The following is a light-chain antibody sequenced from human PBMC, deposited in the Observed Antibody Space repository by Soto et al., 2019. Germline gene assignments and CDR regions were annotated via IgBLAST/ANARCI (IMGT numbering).Light chain of an antibody. Sequence: QSVLTQSPSVSAAPGQQVTISCSGSSSNIGNNYVSWYQQLPGTAPKLLIYDNNKRPSGIPDRFSGSNSGTSGTLDITGLQTGDEADYYCATWDGSLPGEVFGGGTKLTVL. V-gene: IGLV1-51*01. CDR1: SSNIGNNY. J-gene: IGLJ2*01. CDR3: ATWDGSLPGEV. CDR2: DNN.